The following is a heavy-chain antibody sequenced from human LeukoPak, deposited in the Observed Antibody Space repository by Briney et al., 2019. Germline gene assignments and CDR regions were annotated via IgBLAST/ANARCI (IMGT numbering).Heavy chain of an antibody. V-gene: IGHV3-48*03. CDR3: ASRVRGGRGLYNWFDP. Sequence: GSLRLSCAASGFPFSSYEMNWVRQAPGKGVEWVAYISSSGSTIYYADSVRGRFTISRDNAKNSLYLQMNSLRAEDTAVYYCASRVRGGRGLYNWFDPWGQGTLVTVSS. CDR2: ISSSGSTI. CDR1: GFPFSSYE. J-gene: IGHJ5*02. D-gene: IGHD3-10*02.